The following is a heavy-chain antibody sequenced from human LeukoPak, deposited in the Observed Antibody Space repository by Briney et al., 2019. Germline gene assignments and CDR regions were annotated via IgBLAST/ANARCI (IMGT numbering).Heavy chain of an antibody. CDR1: GYTFTSYA. CDR3: ATNPPYSSSWQKGDVDAFNI. J-gene: IGHJ3*02. Sequence: ASVKVSCKASGYTFTSYAMNWVRQAPGQGLEWMGWINTNTGNPTYAQGFTGRFVFSLDTSVSTAYLQISSLKAEDTAVYYCATNPPYSSSWQKGDVDAFNIWGQGTMVTVSS. V-gene: IGHV7-4-1*02. D-gene: IGHD6-13*01. CDR2: INTNTGNP.